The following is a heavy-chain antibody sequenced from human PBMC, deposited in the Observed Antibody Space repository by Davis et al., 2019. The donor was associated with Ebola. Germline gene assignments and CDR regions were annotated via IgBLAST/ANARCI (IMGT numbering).Heavy chain of an antibody. Sequence: GESLKISCAASGFTVSSNYMSWVRQAPGKGLEWVSVIYSGGSTYYADSVKGRFTMSRDNSKNTLYLQMSSLRAEDTAVYYCAKDGRGSMTPNWFDPWGQGSLVTVSS. V-gene: IGHV3-66*01. CDR3: AKDGRGSMTPNWFDP. CDR1: GFTVSSNY. J-gene: IGHJ5*02. CDR2: IYSGGST. D-gene: IGHD1-26*01.